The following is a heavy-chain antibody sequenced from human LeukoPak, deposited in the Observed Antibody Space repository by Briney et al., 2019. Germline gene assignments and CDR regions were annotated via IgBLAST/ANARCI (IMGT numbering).Heavy chain of an antibody. J-gene: IGHJ3*02. V-gene: IGHV4-39*01. CDR2: IYYSGST. CDR3: ARPRIVVVPAAIPFDAFDI. CDR1: GGSIISSSYY. Sequence: SETLSLTCTVSGGSIISSSYYWGWIRQPPGKGLEWIGSIYYSGSTYYNPSLKSRVTISVDTSKNQFSLKLSSVTAADTAVYYCARPRIVVVPAAIPFDAFDIWGQGTMVTVSS. D-gene: IGHD2-2*01.